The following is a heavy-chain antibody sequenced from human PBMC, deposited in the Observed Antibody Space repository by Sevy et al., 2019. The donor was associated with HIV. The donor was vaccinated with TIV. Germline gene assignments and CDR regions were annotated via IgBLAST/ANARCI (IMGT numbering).Heavy chain of an antibody. CDR2: IGTAGDT. Sequence: GGSLRLSCAASGFTFSSYDMHWVRQATGKGLEWVSAIGTAGDTYYPGSVKGRFTISRENAKNSLYLQMNSLGAGDTAVYYWARGVGGRTAAGPEGMDVWGQGTTVTVSS. D-gene: IGHD6-13*01. J-gene: IGHJ6*02. CDR1: GFTFSSYD. V-gene: IGHV3-13*01. CDR3: ARGVGGRTAAGPEGMDV.